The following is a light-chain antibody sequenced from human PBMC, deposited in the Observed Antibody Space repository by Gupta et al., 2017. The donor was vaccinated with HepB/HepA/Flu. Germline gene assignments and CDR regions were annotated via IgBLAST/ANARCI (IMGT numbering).Light chain of an antibody. CDR2: GAS. J-gene: IGKJ5*01. Sequence: EIVLTQFPGTLSLSPGERATLSCRASQSVRNNYLAWYQQKPGQAPRLLIYGASSSANGIPDRFSGSGSATDFSLTSSRRETEDFAVYYWQQDCTSNLFGQGTLLEIK. CDR3: QQDCTSNL. V-gene: IGKV3-20*01. CDR1: QSVRNNY.